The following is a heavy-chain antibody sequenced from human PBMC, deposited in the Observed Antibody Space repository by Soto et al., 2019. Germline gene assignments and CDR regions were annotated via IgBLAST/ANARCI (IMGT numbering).Heavy chain of an antibody. D-gene: IGHD3-10*01. CDR2: IYYSGST. CDR1: GGSISSSSYY. CDR3: ARQPEGIFDY. Sequence: SETLSLTCTVSGGSISSSSYYWGWIRQPPGKGLEWIGTIYYSGSTNYNPSLKSRVTISVDTSKNQFSLKLSSVTAADTAVYYCARQPEGIFDYWGQGTLVTVSS. V-gene: IGHV4-39*01. J-gene: IGHJ4*02.